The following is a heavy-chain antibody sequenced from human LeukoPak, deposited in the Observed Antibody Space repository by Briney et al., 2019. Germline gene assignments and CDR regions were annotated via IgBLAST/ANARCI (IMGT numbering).Heavy chain of an antibody. CDR2: IIPIFGTA. CDR3: ASSRDYYYYMDV. Sequence: ASVKVSCKASGGTFSSYAISWVRQAPGQGLEWMGGIIPIFGTANYAQKFQGRVTITADESTSTAYMELSSLRSEDTAVYYCASSRDYYYYMDVWGKGTTVTISS. V-gene: IGHV1-69*13. CDR1: GGTFSSYA. J-gene: IGHJ6*03.